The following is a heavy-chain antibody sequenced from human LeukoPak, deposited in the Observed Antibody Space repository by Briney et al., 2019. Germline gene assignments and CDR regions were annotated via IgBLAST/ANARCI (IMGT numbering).Heavy chain of an antibody. J-gene: IGHJ4*02. CDR2: ISSSSSTI. D-gene: IGHD2-2*03. CDR1: GFTFSSYG. CDR3: ARDGFCTSPSCYLDY. V-gene: IGHV3-48*02. Sequence: PGGSLRLSCAASGFTFSSYGMHWVRQAPGKGLEWLSYISSSSSTIYYADSVKGRFTISRDNAKNSLNLQMNSLRDEDTAVYYCARDGFCTSPSCYLDYWGRGTQVTVSS.